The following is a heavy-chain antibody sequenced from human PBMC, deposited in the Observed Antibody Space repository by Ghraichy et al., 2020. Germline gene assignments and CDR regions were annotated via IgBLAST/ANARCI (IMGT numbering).Heavy chain of an antibody. CDR3: AKDTPVGPTTGYSGFDF. CDR2: ISSSGEST. CDR1: GFKFSDYG. Sequence: SCAASGFKFSDYGMSWVRQTPGKGLEWVSAISSSGESTYYVDSVKGRFTISKDSSKNTLHLEMNKLRAEDTAVYYCAKDTPVGPTTGYSGFDFWGQGTLVTVSS. J-gene: IGHJ4*02. V-gene: IGHV3-23*01. D-gene: IGHD1-26*01.